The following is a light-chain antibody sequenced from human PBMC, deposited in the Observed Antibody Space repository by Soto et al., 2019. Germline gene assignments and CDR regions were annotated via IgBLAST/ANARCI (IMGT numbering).Light chain of an antibody. J-gene: IGKJ1*01. V-gene: IGKV3-20*01. CDR3: QQYASSPPGT. CDR2: GAS. CDR1: QTVSIY. Sequence: EIVLTQSPGTLSLSPGERATLSCRASQTVSIYLAWYQQRPGQAPRLLIYGASNRATGIPDTFSGSGSRTDFTLTISRLEPEDFAVYYCQQYASSPPGTFGQGTKVEIK.